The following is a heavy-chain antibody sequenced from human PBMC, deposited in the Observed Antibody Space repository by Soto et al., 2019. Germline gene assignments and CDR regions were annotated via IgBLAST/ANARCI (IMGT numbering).Heavy chain of an antibody. V-gene: IGHV3-33*01. Sequence: GGSLRLSCSASGFTFSSYGMHWVRQAPGKGLEWVAVIWYDGSNKYYADSVKGRFTISRDNSKNTLYLQMNSLRAEDTAVYYCARDYGSGRPSPIEYFQHWGQGTLVTVSS. CDR1: GFTFSSYG. CDR2: IWYDGSNK. J-gene: IGHJ1*01. CDR3: ARDYGSGRPSPIEYFQH. D-gene: IGHD6-19*01.